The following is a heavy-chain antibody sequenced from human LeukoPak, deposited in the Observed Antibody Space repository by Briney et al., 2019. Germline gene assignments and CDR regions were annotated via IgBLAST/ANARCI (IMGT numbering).Heavy chain of an antibody. Sequence: SVKVSCKASGGTFSSYAISWVRHAPGQGLEWMGGIIPIFGTANYAQKFQGRVTITTDESTSTAYMELSSLRSEDTAVYYCARDRGSSRYNWFDPWGQGTLVTVSS. CDR3: ARDRGSSRYNWFDP. V-gene: IGHV1-69*05. CDR2: IIPIFGTA. J-gene: IGHJ5*02. CDR1: GGTFSSYA. D-gene: IGHD6-13*01.